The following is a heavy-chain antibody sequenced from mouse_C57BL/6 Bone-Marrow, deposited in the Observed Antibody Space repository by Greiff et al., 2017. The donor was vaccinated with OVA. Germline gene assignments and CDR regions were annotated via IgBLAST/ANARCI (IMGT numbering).Heavy chain of an antibody. CDR2: IRNKANNHAT. D-gene: IGHD1-1*01. CDR1: GFTFSDAW. J-gene: IGHJ4*01. CDR3: TRERYYYGRYAMDY. Sequence: EVMLVESGGGLVQPGGSMKLSCAASGFTFSDAWMDWVRQSPEKGLEWVAEIRNKANNHATYYAESVKGRFTISRDDSKSSVYLQMNSLRAEDTGIYYCTRERYYYGRYAMDYWGQGTSVTVSS. V-gene: IGHV6-6*01.